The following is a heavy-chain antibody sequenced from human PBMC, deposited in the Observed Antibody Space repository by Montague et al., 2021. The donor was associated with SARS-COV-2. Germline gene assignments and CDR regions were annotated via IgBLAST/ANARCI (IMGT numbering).Heavy chain of an antibody. CDR2: INHRGTS. CDR3: ARGRQHFNMIVVVMTGGEYYFDY. J-gene: IGHJ4*02. V-gene: IGHV4-34*01. D-gene: IGHD3-22*01. CDR1: GGSFSDNY. Sequence: SETLSLTCAVYGGSFSDNYWSWIRKPPGKGLEWIGEINHRGTSNYNPSLKSRVSISVDTSKNQFSLYLGSVTAADTAVSYCARGRQHFNMIVVVMTGGEYYFDYWGQGTLVTVSS.